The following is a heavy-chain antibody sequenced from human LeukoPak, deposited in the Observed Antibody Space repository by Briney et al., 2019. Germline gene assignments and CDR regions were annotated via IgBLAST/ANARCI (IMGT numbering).Heavy chain of an antibody. J-gene: IGHJ4*02. Sequence: GESLKISCKTSGFTFDSYWLGWVRRVPGKGLEWMGVIHPSDSDTRYSPSLQGQVTISVDKSISTVSLQWNSLKTSDTAIYYCARPSDGDYGFDYWGQGTLVTVSS. CDR3: ARPSDGDYGFDY. V-gene: IGHV5-51*01. D-gene: IGHD4-17*01. CDR2: IHPSDSDT. CDR1: GFTFDSYW.